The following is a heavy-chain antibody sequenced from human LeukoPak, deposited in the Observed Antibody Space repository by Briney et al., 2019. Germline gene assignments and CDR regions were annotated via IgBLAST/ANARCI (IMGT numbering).Heavy chain of an antibody. D-gene: IGHD1-7*01. CDR2: LNSDGSST. CDR1: GFTFSSYW. J-gene: IGHJ4*02. CDR3: ARASNRNSINFDY. V-gene: IGHV3-74*01. Sequence: GGSLRLSCAASGFTFSSYWMHWVRQAPGKGLVWVSRLNSDGSSTSYADSVKGRFTICRDNAETTLHLQMNNLSAEDTAVYYCARASNRNSINFDYWGQGALVTVSS.